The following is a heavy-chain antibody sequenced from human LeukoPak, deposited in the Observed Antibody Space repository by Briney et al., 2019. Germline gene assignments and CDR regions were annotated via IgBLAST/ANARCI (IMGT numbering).Heavy chain of an antibody. J-gene: IGHJ5*02. Sequence: GGSLRLSCAASGFTFSSYGMHWVRQAPGKGLEWVAFIRYDGSNKYYADSVKGRFTISRDNSKNTLYLQMNSLRAEDTAVYYCAKVSLVGATRWFDPWGQGTLVTVSS. CDR1: GFTFSSYG. CDR2: IRYDGSNK. V-gene: IGHV3-30*02. D-gene: IGHD1-26*01. CDR3: AKVSLVGATRWFDP.